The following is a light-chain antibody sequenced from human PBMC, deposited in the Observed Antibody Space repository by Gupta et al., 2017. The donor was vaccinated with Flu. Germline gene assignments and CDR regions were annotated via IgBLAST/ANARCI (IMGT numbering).Light chain of an antibody. CDR2: EVT. V-gene: IGLV2-14*01. CDR1: SNDVGGYNY. Sequence: QSALTPPASVSGSPGPSIAISCTGTSNDVGGYNYVSWYQQYAGKAPKLIIYEVTNRPSGVSNRFSGSKSGNTASLTISELQAEDEGDYYCSSSTASGAPVLFGGGTKLTVL. CDR3: SSSTASGAPVL. J-gene: IGLJ3*02.